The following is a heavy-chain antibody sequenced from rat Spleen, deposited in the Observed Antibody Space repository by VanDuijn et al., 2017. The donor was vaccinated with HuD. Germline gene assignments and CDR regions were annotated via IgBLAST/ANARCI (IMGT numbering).Heavy chain of an antibody. V-gene: IGHV5-20*01. CDR1: GFTFSDYY. Sequence: EVQLVESGGGLVQPGRSLKLSCAASGFTFSDYYMAWVRQAPTKGLEWVAVISYDGSRTYYRDSVKGRFTISRDNTKSTLYLQMDSLTSEDTATYYCATGPRILRLDWFAYWGQGTLVTVSS. CDR2: ISYDGSRT. D-gene: IGHD1-6*01. J-gene: IGHJ3*01. CDR3: ATGPRILRLDWFAY.